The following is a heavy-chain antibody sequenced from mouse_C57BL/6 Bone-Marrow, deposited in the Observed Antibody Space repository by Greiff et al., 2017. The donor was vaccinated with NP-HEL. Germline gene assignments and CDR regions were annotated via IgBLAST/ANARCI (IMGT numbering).Heavy chain of an antibody. CDR3: ARGFYYGSREYFDY. CDR2: IDPSDSET. CDR1: GYTFTSYW. J-gene: IGHJ2*01. Sequence: QVQLQQPGAELVRPGSSVKLSCKASGYTFTSYWMHWVKQRPIQGLEWIGNIDPSDSETHYNQKFKDKATLTVDKSSSTAYMQLSSLTSEDSAVYYCARGFYYGSREYFDYWGQGTTLTVSS. V-gene: IGHV1-52*01. D-gene: IGHD1-1*01.